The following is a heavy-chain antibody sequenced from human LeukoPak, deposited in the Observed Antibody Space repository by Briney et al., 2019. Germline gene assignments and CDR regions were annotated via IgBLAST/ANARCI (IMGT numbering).Heavy chain of an antibody. CDR2: INHSGST. D-gene: IGHD3-22*01. CDR3: AREALTYYYDSSVSSRRAWFDP. V-gene: IGHV4-39*07. CDR1: GGSISSSSYY. Sequence: SETLSLTCTVSGGSISSSSYYWGWIRQPPGKGQEWIGEINHSGSTNYNPSLKSRVTISVDTSKNQFSLKLSSVTAADTAVYYCAREALTYYYDSSVSSRRAWFDPWGQGTLVTVSS. J-gene: IGHJ5*02.